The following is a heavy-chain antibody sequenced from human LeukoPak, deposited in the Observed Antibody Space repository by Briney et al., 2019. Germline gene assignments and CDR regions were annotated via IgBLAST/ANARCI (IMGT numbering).Heavy chain of an antibody. D-gene: IGHD3-10*02. CDR3: ARLSTYYYVRHAFDI. CDR2: ISGSGGST. J-gene: IGHJ3*02. CDR1: GFTFSSYA. V-gene: IGHV3-23*01. Sequence: GGSLRLSCAASGFTFSSYAMSWVRQAPGKGLEWVSAISGSGGSTYYADSVKGRFTISRDNSKNTLYLQMNSLRAEDTAVYYCARLSTYYYVRHAFDIWGQGTMVTVSS.